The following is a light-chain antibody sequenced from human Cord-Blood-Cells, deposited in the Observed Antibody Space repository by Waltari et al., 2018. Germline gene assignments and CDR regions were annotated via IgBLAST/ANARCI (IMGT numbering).Light chain of an antibody. CDR1: QSVLYSSNNKNY. Sequence: DIVMTQSPDPLAVSLGERATIHCKSSQSVLYSSNNKNYLAWYQQKPGQPPKLLIYWASTRESGVPDRFNGSGSGTDFTLTISSLQAEDVAVYYCQQYYSTPRTFGQGTKLEIK. CDR3: QQYYSTPRT. CDR2: WAS. V-gene: IGKV4-1*01. J-gene: IGKJ2*01.